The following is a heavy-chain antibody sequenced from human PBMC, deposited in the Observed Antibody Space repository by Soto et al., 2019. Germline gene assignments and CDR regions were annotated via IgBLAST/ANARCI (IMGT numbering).Heavy chain of an antibody. D-gene: IGHD1-26*01. J-gene: IGHJ4*02. CDR1: GFTVSSNY. CDR3: AKDLGVFDY. Sequence: GGSLRLSCAASGFTVSSNYMSWVHQAPGKGLEWVSVISGSGGSTYYADSVKGRFTISRDNSKNTLYLQMNSLRAEDTAVYYCAKDLGVFDYWGQGTLVTVSS. CDR2: ISGSGGST. V-gene: IGHV3-23*01.